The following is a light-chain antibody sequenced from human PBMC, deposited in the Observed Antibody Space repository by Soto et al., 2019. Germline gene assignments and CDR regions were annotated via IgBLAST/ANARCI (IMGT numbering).Light chain of an antibody. V-gene: IGKV3-20*01. CDR1: QSVSSSY. J-gene: IGKJ1*01. CDR3: QQYGSSPSWT. Sequence: EIVLTQSPGTLSLSPRERATLSCRASQSVSSSYLAWYQQKPGQAPRLLIYGASSRATGIPDRFSGSGSGTDFTLTISRLEPEDFAVYYCQQYGSSPSWTFGQGTNVDI. CDR2: GAS.